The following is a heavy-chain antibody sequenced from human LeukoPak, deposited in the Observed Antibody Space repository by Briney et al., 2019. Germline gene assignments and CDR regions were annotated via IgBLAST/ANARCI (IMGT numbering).Heavy chain of an antibody. Sequence: SETLSLTCTVSGGSISSYYWSWIRQPPGKGLEWIGHIYYSGSTNYNPSLKSRVTISVDTSKNQFSLKLSSVTAADTAVYYCARGNSHSSSWYLSLWGQGTLVTVSS. CDR2: IYYSGST. D-gene: IGHD6-13*01. CDR1: GGSISSYY. CDR3: ARGNSHSSSWYLSL. J-gene: IGHJ4*02. V-gene: IGHV4-59*01.